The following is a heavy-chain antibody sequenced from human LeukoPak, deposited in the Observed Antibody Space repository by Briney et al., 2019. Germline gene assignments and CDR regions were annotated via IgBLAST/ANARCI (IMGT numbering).Heavy chain of an antibody. J-gene: IGHJ4*02. CDR1: GFTFSSYA. D-gene: IGHD3-10*01. CDR2: ISYDGSNK. CDR3: ARDRFGFGELLLYYFDY. Sequence: GGSLRLSCAASGFTFSSYAMHWVRQAPGKGLEWVAVISYDGSNKYYADSVKGRFTISRDNSKNTLYLQMNSLRAEDTAVYYCARDRFGFGELLLYYFDYWGQGTLVTVSS. V-gene: IGHV3-30-3*01.